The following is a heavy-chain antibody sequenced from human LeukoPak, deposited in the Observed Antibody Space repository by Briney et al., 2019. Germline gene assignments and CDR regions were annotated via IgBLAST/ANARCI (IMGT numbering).Heavy chain of an antibody. CDR3: VRDLILVWTPGDDFDH. Sequence: GGSLRLSCAASGFTFSNYWMHWVRQAPGKGLEWVSRINERATIIGYADSVKGRFTISRENARSTLYLQMNSLTAEDTAVYYCVRDLILVWTPGDDFDHWGQGTLVTVSS. CDR1: GFTFSNYW. CDR2: INERATII. V-gene: IGHV3-74*01. D-gene: IGHD3-16*01. J-gene: IGHJ4*02.